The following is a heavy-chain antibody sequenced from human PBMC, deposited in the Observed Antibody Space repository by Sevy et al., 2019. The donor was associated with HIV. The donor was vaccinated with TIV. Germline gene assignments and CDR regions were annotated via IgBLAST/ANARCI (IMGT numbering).Heavy chain of an antibody. CDR3: TTESKKRGLFALRDY. CDR2: IKSKTDCGTT. D-gene: IGHD3-10*01. Sequence: GGSLRLSCAASGFTFSNAWMSWVRQAPGKGLEWVGRIKSKTDCGTTDYAAPVKGRLTISRDDSKNTLYLPMNSLKTKDTAIYYCTTESKKRGLFALRDYWGQGTLVTVSS. J-gene: IGHJ4*02. CDR1: GFTFSNAW. V-gene: IGHV3-15*01.